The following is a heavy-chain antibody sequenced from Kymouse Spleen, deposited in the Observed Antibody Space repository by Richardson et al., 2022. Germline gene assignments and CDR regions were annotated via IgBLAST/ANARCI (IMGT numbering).Heavy chain of an antibody. CDR1: GYSFTSYW. D-gene: IGHD3-10*01. CDR2: IYPGDSDT. J-gene: IGHJ5*02. Sequence: EVQLVQSGAEVKKPGESLKISCKGSGYSFTSYWIGWVRQMPGKGLEWMGIIYPGDSDTRYSPSFQGQVTISADKSISTAYLQWSSLKASDTAMYYCARQRDYYGSGSYYNVPNWFDPWGQGTLVTVSS. CDR3: ARQRDYYGSGSYYNVPNWFDP. V-gene: IGHV5-51*01.